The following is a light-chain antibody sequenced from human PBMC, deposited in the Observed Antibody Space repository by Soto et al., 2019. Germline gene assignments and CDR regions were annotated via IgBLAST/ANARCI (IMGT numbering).Light chain of an antibody. V-gene: IGLV2-14*01. J-gene: IGLJ1*01. CDR1: SSDVGGYNY. Sequence: QSALTQPASGSGSPGQSITISCTGTSSDVGGYNYVSWYQQYPGKAPKLMIYDVSYRPSGVSNRFSGSKSGNTASLTISGLQAEDEADYYCSSYTSISSPLDVFVTGTKLTVL. CDR2: DVS. CDR3: SSYTSISSPLDV.